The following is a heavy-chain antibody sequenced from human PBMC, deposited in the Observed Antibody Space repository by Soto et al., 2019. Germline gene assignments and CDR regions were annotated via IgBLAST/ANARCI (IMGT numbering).Heavy chain of an antibody. CDR1: GCTFSSYA. Sequence: KASGCTFSSYAIGWVRQAPGQGLEWMGWVIPIFGTANYAQKFQGRVTITADKSTSTAYMGLSSLRSEDTAVYYCARDPGDYGSGTYSDWGKGTMLTVSS. D-gene: IGHD3-10*01. CDR3: ARDPGDYGSGTYSD. J-gene: IGHJ4*02. CDR2: VIPIFGTA. V-gene: IGHV1-69*06.